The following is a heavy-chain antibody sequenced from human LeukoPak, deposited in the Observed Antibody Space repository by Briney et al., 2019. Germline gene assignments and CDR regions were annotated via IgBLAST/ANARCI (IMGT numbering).Heavy chain of an antibody. CDR3: ARTGRRIVVVITGWFDP. D-gene: IGHD3-22*01. CDR1: GYIFTRYY. Sequence: ASVKVSCKASGYIFTRYYMHWVRQAPGQGLEWMGIVNSSGGTTSYAQKFQGRVTMTRDTSISTAYMELSRLRSDDTAVYYCARTGRRIVVVITGWFDPWGQGTLVTVSS. CDR2: VNSSGGTT. V-gene: IGHV1-46*01. J-gene: IGHJ5*02.